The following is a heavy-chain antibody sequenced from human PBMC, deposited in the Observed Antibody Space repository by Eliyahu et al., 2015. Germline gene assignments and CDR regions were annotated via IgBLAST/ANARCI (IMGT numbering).Heavy chain of an antibody. Sequence: QITLKESGPTLVKPTQTLTLTCTFSGFSLSTDEVGVGWIRQPPGKALEWLALIYWNDDERYXPSLQSRLTITKDTSKXQVVLTMTNMDPVXXATYXCMHEVGAVAGTPYFDYWGQGILVTVSS. V-gene: IGHV2-5*01. CDR3: MHEVGAVAGTPYFDY. J-gene: IGHJ4*02. CDR2: IYWNDDE. D-gene: IGHD6-19*01. CDR1: GFSLSTDEVG.